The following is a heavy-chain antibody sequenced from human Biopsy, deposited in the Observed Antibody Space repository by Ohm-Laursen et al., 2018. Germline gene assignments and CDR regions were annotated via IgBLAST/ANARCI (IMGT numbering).Heavy chain of an antibody. CDR1: GFTFPTYA. CDR2: IDVSDYNT. CDR3: VKQWGGYNFDS. J-gene: IGHJ5*01. V-gene: IGHV3-23*01. Sequence: SLRLSCAASGFTFPTYAMNWVRQAPGKGLECVAHIDVSDYNTYYADSVRGRSTISRDNSKQMVHLEINSLTADDTAVYYCVKQWGGYNFDSWGQGTLVTVSS. D-gene: IGHD1-14*01.